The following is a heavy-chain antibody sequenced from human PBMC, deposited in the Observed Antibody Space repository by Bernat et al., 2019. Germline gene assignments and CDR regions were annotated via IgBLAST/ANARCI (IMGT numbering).Heavy chain of an antibody. CDR1: GGSISGGGYS. J-gene: IGHJ4*02. D-gene: IGHD3-22*01. V-gene: IGHV4-30-2*01. CDR3: ARGEYYDSSGYPSFGY. Sequence: QLQLQESGSGLVKPSQTLSLTCAVSGGSISGGGYSWSWIRQPPGKGLEWIGYIYHSGSTYYNPSLKSRVTISVDRSKNQFSLKLSSVTAADTAVYYCARGEYYDSSGYPSFGYWGQGTLVTVSS. CDR2: IYHSGST.